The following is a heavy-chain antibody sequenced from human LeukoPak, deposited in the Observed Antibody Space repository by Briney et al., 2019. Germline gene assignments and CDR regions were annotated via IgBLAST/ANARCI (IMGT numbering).Heavy chain of an antibody. CDR3: ARVAAMMNWFDP. J-gene: IGHJ5*02. Sequence: ASVKVSCKASGYTFTSYDINWVRQAPGQGLEWMGWINPNSGGTNYAQKFQGRVTMTRDTSISTAYMELSRLRSDDTAVYYCARVAAMMNWFDPWGQGTLVTVSS. D-gene: IGHD3-22*01. CDR2: INPNSGGT. V-gene: IGHV1-2*02. CDR1: GYTFTSYD.